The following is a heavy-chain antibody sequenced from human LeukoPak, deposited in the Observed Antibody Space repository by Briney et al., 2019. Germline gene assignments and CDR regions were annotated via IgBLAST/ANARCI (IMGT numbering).Heavy chain of an antibody. V-gene: IGHV3-23*01. CDR1: GFTFSNNA. J-gene: IGHJ3*02. CDR3: ARIKEGAFDI. D-gene: IGHD2/OR15-2a*01. Sequence: GGSLRLSCAASGFTFSNNAMNWVRQAPGKGLEWVSSISAGGGNTYYADSVKGRFTLSRDSAKNTLYLQMNSLRAEDTAVYYCARIKEGAFDIWGQGTMVTVSS. CDR2: ISAGGGNT.